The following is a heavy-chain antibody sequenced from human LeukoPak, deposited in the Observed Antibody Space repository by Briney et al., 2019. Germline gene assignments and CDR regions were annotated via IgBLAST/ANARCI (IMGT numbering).Heavy chain of an antibody. Sequence: GGSLRLSCAASGFTFSDYYMSWIRQAPGKGLEWVLHISSSGSTIHYADSVKGRFTISRDNAKNSLHLQMNSLRAEDTAVYYCARDLWSSTRSDNHWFDSWGQGTLVTVSS. CDR1: GFTFSDYY. J-gene: IGHJ5*01. V-gene: IGHV3-11*01. CDR2: ISSSGSTI. D-gene: IGHD2-2*01. CDR3: ARDLWSSTRSDNHWFDS.